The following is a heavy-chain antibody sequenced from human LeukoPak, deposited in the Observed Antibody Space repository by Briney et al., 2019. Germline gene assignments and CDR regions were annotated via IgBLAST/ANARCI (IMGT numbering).Heavy chain of an antibody. CDR3: AREGSSTAMDV. J-gene: IGHJ6*04. V-gene: IGHV3-21*06. CDR2: ISSSSSYI. Sequence: GGSLRLSCAASGFTFSSYSMNWVRQAPGKGLEWVSSISSSSSYIYYADSVKDRFTISRDNAKNSLYLQLNSLRAEDTAVYYCAREGSSTAMDVWGKGTTVTVSS. CDR1: GFTFSSYS. D-gene: IGHD2-2*01.